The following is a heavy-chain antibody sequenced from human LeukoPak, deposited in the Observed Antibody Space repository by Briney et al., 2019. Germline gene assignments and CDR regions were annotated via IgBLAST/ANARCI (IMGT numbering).Heavy chain of an antibody. V-gene: IGHV3-23*01. CDR3: AKLLVGNLDY. D-gene: IGHD1-26*01. CDR1: EITLSSYG. J-gene: IGHJ4*02. Sequence: PGGSLRLSCAASEITLSSYGVSWVRQAPGKGLEWVSAISGSGGSTYYADSVKGRFTISRDNSKNTLYLQMNSLRAEDTAVYYCAKLLVGNLDYWGQGTLVTVSS. CDR2: ISGSGGST.